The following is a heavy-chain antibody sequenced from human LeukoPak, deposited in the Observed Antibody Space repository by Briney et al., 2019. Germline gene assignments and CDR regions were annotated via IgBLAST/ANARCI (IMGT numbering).Heavy chain of an antibody. CDR1: GFTFPSYA. CDR3: AKVIEGYYYMDV. J-gene: IGHJ6*03. Sequence: GGSLRLSCAASGFTFPSYAMSWVRQAPGKGVEWVSVISGSGGSTYYADSVKGRFTISRDNSKNTLFLQMNSLRAEDTALYYCAKVIEGYYYMDVWGKGTTVTVSS. V-gene: IGHV3-23*01. CDR2: ISGSGGST. D-gene: IGHD2/OR15-2a*01.